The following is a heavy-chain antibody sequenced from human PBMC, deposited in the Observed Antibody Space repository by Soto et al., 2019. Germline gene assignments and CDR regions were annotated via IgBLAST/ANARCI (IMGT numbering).Heavy chain of an antibody. CDR2: ISSDSSYI. D-gene: IGHD2-21*02. V-gene: IGHV3-21*01. CDR3: ARDRLVDCGGDCYTHFYDGMDV. J-gene: IGHJ6*02. Sequence: GGSLRLSCVASEFAFSNYAMNWVRQAPGKGLEWVSSISSDSSYIQYADSVKGRFTISRDNAGISLNLQMNSLTAEDTAVYFCARDRLVDCGGDCYTHFYDGMDVWGRGTTVTVSS. CDR1: EFAFSNYA.